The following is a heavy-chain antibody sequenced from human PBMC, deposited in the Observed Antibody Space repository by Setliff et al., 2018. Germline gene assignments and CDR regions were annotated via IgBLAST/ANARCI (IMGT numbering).Heavy chain of an antibody. D-gene: IGHD5-12*01. CDR3: ARSGWLREYYFDY. J-gene: IGHJ4*02. Sequence: ASVKVSCKASGYTFTGYYMHWVRQAPGQGLEWMGWINPNSGGTNYAQKFQGWVTMTRDTSISTAYMELSRLRSDDTAVYYFARSGWLREYYFDYWGQGTLVTVSS. CDR1: GYTFTGYY. CDR2: INPNSGGT. V-gene: IGHV1-2*04.